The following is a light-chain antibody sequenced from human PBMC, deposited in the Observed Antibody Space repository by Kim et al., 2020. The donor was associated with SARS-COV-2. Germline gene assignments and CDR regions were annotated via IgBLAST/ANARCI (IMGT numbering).Light chain of an antibody. J-gene: IGLJ2*01. V-gene: IGLV2-14*03. CDR1: SSDVGAHNY. Sequence: SITISSTGTSSDVGAHNYVSGYKQPPGKAPKLMIYDVSKRPSWVSDRLSGSKSGNTASLTISGLQAEDEADYYCSSYTSSSTRVLFGGGTQLTVL. CDR3: SSYTSSSTRVL. CDR2: DVS.